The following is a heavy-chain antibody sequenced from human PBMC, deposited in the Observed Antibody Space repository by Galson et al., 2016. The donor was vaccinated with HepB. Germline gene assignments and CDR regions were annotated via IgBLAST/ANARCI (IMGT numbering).Heavy chain of an antibody. Sequence: SLRLSCAASGFSFNQAWMSWVRQTPGKGLEWVGRIRSQADGETTDYATPVKGRFIISRDDSKNTLFLQMNSLKTDDTAVYFCATDPAFGVVIIARTYYYPMDVWGQGATVIVSS. J-gene: IGHJ6*02. CDR2: IRSQADGETT. V-gene: IGHV3-15*07. D-gene: IGHD3-3*01. CDR3: ATDPAFGVVIIARTYYYPMDV. CDR1: GFSFNQAW.